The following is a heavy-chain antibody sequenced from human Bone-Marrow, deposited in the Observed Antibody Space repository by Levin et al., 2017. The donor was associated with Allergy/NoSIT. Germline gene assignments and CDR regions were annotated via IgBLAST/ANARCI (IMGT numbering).Heavy chain of an antibody. D-gene: IGHD4-17*01. CDR1: GFTFSDYY. CDR2: ISSSGSTI. CDR3: ARGPIRHHYGDYVDRWFDP. J-gene: IGHJ5*02. Sequence: GGSLRLSCAASGFTFSDYYMSWIRQAPGKGLEWVSYISSSGSTIYYADSVKGRFTISRDNAKNSLYLQMNSLRAEDTAVYYCARGPIRHHYGDYVDRWFDPWGHGTLVTVSS. V-gene: IGHV3-11*01.